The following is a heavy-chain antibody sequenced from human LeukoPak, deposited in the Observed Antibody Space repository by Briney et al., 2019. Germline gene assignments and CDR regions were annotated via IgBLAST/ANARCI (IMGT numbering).Heavy chain of an antibody. CDR2: IYYSGST. Sequence: SETLSLTCTVSGGSISSSSYYWGWIRQPPGKGLEWIGSIYYSGSTYYNPSLKSRVTISVDTSKNQFSLKLSSVTAADTAVYYCARVFGFGELYWFDPWGQGTLVTVSS. CDR1: GGSISSSSYY. CDR3: ARVFGFGELYWFDP. V-gene: IGHV4-39*07. D-gene: IGHD3-10*01. J-gene: IGHJ5*02.